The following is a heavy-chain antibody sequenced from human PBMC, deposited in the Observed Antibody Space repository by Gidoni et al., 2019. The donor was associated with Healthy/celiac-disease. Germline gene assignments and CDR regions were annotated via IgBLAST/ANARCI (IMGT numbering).Heavy chain of an antibody. J-gene: IGHJ6*02. CDR1: GGSFSGYY. V-gene: IGHV4-34*01. CDR3: ARGFSGSFYDFWSGYYYYGMDV. D-gene: IGHD3-3*01. CDR2: INHSGST. Sequence: QVQLQQWGAGLLKPSETLSLTCAVYGGSFSGYYWRWVRQPPGKGLEGIGEINHSGSTNYNPSLKSRVTISVDTSKNQFSLKLSSVTAADTAVYYCARGFSGSFYDFWSGYYYYGMDVWGQGTTVTVSS.